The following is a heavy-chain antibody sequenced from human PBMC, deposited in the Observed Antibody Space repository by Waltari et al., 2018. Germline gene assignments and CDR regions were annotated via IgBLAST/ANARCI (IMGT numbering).Heavy chain of an antibody. CDR1: GFTFSSYW. D-gene: IGHD3-16*01. J-gene: IGHJ6*02. V-gene: IGHV3-7*01. CDR2: IKQDGSEK. CDR3: AREGGSSRRADV. Sequence: EVQLVESGGGLVQPGGSLRLSCAASGFTFSSYWMSWVRQAPGKGLEWLANIKQDGSEKYYVDSVKGRFTISRDNAKNALYLQMNSRRAEDTAGEYCAREGGSSRRADVGGQGTTVTVSS.